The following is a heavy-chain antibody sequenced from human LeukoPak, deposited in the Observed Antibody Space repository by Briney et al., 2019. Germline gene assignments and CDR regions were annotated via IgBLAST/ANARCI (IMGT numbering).Heavy chain of an antibody. Sequence: PSETLSLTCTVSGGSISSYYWSWIRQPPGKGLEWIGYIYYSGSTNYNPSLKSRVTISVDTSKNQFSLKLSSVTAADTAAYYCARVDDFWSGYYTFWGQGTLVTVSS. CDR1: GGSISSYY. CDR3: ARVDDFWSGYYTF. V-gene: IGHV4-59*01. J-gene: IGHJ4*02. CDR2: IYYSGST. D-gene: IGHD3-3*01.